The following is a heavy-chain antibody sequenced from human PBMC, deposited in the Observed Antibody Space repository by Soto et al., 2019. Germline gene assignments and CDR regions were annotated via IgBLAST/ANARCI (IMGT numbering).Heavy chain of an antibody. Sequence: GASVKVSCKASGYTFTSYAMHWVRQAPGQRLEWMGWINAGNGNTKYSQKFQGRVTITRDTSASTAYMELSSLRSEDTAVYYCAREWSSTDYYYGMDVWGQGTTVTVSS. V-gene: IGHV1-3*01. J-gene: IGHJ6*02. CDR3: AREWSSTDYYYGMDV. CDR2: INAGNGNT. D-gene: IGHD2-2*01. CDR1: GYTFTSYA.